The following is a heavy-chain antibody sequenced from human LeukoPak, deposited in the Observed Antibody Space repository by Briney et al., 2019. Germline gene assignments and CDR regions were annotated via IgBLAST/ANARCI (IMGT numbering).Heavy chain of an antibody. V-gene: IGHV4-59*01. CDR2: IYYSGST. CDR3: AREVRYFDWVDYYYGMDV. D-gene: IGHD3-9*01. Sequence: SETLSLTCTVSGGSISSYYWSWIRQPPGKGLERIGYIYYSGSTNYNPSLKSRVTISVDTSKNQFSLKLSSVTAADTAVYYCAREVRYFDWVDYYYGMDVWGQGTTVTVSS. J-gene: IGHJ6*02. CDR1: GGSISSYY.